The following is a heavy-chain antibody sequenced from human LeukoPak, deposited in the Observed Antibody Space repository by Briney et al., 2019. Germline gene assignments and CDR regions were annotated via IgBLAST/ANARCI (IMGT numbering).Heavy chain of an antibody. CDR2: IIPIFGTA. J-gene: IGHJ6*02. CDR3: ARGGTMVRGVIPHYYYYGMDV. Sequence: GASVKVSCKASGGTFSSYAISWVRQAPGQGLEWMGGIIPIFGTANYAQKFQGRVTITADESTSTAYMELSSLRSGDTAVYYCARGGTMVRGVIPHYYYYGMDVWGQGTTVTVSS. V-gene: IGHV1-69*13. CDR1: GGTFSSYA. D-gene: IGHD3-10*01.